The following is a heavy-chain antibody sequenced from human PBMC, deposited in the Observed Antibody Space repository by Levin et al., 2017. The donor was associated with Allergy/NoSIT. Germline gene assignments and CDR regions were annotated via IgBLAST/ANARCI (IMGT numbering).Heavy chain of an antibody. CDR2: ISYDGSNK. D-gene: IGHD2-21*02. J-gene: IGHJ6*02. CDR3: ARDLVPAYCGGDCYSFGGMDV. V-gene: IGHV3-30-3*01. Sequence: PGGSLRLSCAASGFTFSSYAMHWVRQAPGKGLEWVAVISYDGSNKYYADSVKGRFTISRDNSKNTLYLQMNSLRAEDTAVYYCARDLVPAYCGGDCYSFGGMDVWGQGTTVTVSS. CDR1: GFTFSSYA.